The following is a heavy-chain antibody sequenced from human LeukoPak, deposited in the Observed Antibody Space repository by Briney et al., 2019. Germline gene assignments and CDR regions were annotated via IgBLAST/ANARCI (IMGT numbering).Heavy chain of an antibody. Sequence: ASVKVSCKASGYTFTSYGISWVRQAPGQGLEWMGWISAYNGNTNYAQKLQGRVTMTTDTSTSTAYMELRSLRSDDTAVYYCARDWTYDSSGYFGFDYWDQGTLVTVSS. V-gene: IGHV1-18*01. D-gene: IGHD3-22*01. CDR2: ISAYNGNT. CDR1: GYTFTSYG. CDR3: ARDWTYDSSGYFGFDY. J-gene: IGHJ4*02.